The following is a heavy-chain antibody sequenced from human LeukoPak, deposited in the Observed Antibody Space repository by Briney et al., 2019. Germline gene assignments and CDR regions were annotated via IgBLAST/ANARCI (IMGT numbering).Heavy chain of an antibody. CDR3: ARVVAYNMITFGGVIVRNRGNYYYYMDV. CDR1: GGSISSYY. V-gene: IGHV4-59*01. D-gene: IGHD3-16*02. J-gene: IGHJ6*03. CDR2: IYYSGST. Sequence: PSETLSLTCTVSGGSISSYYWSWIRQPPGKGLEWIGYIYYSGSTNYNPSLKSRVTISVDTSKNQFSLKLSSVTAADTAVYYCARVVAYNMITFGGVIVRNRGNYYYYMDVWGKGTTVTVSS.